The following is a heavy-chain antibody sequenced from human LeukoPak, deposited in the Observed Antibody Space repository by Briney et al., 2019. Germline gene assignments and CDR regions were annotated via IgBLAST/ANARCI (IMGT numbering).Heavy chain of an antibody. V-gene: IGHV4-59*01. CDR1: GGSISSYY. Sequence: PSETLSLTCTVSGGSISSYYWSWIRQPPGKGLEWIGYIYYSGSTNYNPSLKSRVTISVDTSKNQFSLKLSSVTAADTAVYYCAREDYGGKAARAFDIWAKGRWSPSLQ. CDR2: IYYSGST. CDR3: AREDYGGKAARAFDI. J-gene: IGHJ3*02. D-gene: IGHD4-23*01.